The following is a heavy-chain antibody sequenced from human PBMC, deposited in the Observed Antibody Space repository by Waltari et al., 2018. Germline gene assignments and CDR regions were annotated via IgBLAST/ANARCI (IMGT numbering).Heavy chain of an antibody. CDR3: ARDNSSGWYDAFDI. CDR2: IYYSGST. D-gene: IGHD6-19*01. V-gene: IGHV4-31*03. CDR1: GGSISSGGYY. Sequence: QVQLQESGPGLVTPSQTLSLTCTVSGGSISSGGYYWSWIRQHPGKGLEWIGYIYYSGSTYYNPSLKSRVTISVDTSKNQFSLKLSSVTAADTAVYYCARDNSSGWYDAFDIWGQGTMVTVSS. J-gene: IGHJ3*02.